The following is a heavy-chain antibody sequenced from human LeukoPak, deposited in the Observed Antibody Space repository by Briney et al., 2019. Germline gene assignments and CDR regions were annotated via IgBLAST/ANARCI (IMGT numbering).Heavy chain of an antibody. Sequence: SETLSLTCTVSGGSISSSTYYWGWIRQPPGKGLEWIGYIYYSGSTNYNPSLKSRVTISVDTSKNQFSLKLTSVTAADTAVYYCARVGSYTVPDWGQGTLVTVSS. V-gene: IGHV4-61*05. CDR2: IYYSGST. D-gene: IGHD3-10*01. J-gene: IGHJ4*02. CDR1: GGSISSSTYY. CDR3: ARVGSYTVPD.